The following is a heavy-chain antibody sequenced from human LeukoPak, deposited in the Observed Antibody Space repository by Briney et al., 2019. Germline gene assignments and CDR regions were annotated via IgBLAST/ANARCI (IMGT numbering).Heavy chain of an antibody. J-gene: IGHJ4*02. V-gene: IGHV3-30*02. CDR2: IQYDETNK. CDR3: AKDGPPVDY. Sequence: GGSLRLSCAASGIIFSSYGMHWVRQAPGKGLEWVAFIQYDETNKYYTDSVKGRFTISSDKSKNTLYLQMNSLRPEDTAVYYCAKDGPPVDYWGQGTLVTVSS. CDR1: GIIFSSYG.